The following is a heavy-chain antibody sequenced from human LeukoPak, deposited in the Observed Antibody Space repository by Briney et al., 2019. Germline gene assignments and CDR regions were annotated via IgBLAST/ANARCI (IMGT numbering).Heavy chain of an antibody. CDR2: IYYSGST. CDR1: GGSISSDY. D-gene: IGHD5-12*01. V-gene: IGHV4-59*08. Sequence: SETLSRTCTVSGGSISSDYWSWIRQPPGKGLEWIGYIYYSGSTDYNPSLKSRATISVDTSKNQFSLKLNSVTAADTAVYHCARLKVATKWFDPWGQGTLVTVSS. J-gene: IGHJ5*02. CDR3: ARLKVATKWFDP.